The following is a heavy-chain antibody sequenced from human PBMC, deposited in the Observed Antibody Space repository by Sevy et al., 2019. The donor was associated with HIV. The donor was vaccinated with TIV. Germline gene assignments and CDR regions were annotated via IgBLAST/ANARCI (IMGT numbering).Heavy chain of an antibody. CDR2: ISAYNGNT. Sequence: ASVKVSCKASGYTFTSYGISWVRQAPGQGLEWMGWISAYNGNTNYAQKLQGRVTMTTDTSTSTAYMELRSLRSDDTAVYYCARDRPYYYGSGSYYFDYYYYGMDVWGQGTTVTVSS. V-gene: IGHV1-18*01. CDR3: ARDRPYYYGSGSYYFDYYYYGMDV. J-gene: IGHJ6*02. D-gene: IGHD3-10*01. CDR1: GYTFTSYG.